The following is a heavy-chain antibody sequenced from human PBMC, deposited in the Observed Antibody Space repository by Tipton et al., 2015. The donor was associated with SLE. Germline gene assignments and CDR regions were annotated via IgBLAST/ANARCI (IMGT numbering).Heavy chain of an antibody. CDR2: IYTSGST. CDR3: ARRSGRWLQLGLHY. D-gene: IGHD5-24*01. Sequence: TLSLTCTVSGGSISSYYWSWIRQPAGKGLEWIGRIYTSGSTNYNPSLKSRVTMSVDTSKNQFSLKLSSVSAADTAVYYCARRSGRWLQLGLHYWGQGTLVTVSS. V-gene: IGHV4-4*07. CDR1: GGSISSYY. J-gene: IGHJ4*02.